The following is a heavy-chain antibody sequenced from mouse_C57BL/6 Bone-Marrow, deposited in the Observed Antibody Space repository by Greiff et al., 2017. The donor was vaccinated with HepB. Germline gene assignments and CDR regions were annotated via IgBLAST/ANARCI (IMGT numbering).Heavy chain of an antibody. CDR1: GYTFTSYW. CDR2: IHPNSGST. D-gene: IGHD2-1*01. J-gene: IGHJ4*01. Sequence: QVQLQQSGAELVKPGASVKLSCKASGYTFTSYWMHWVKQRPGQGLEWIGMIHPNSGSTNYNEKFKSKATLTVDKSSSTAYMQLSSLTSGDSAVYYCARGGLLSAMDYWGQGTSVTVSS. V-gene: IGHV1-64*01. CDR3: ARGGLLSAMDY.